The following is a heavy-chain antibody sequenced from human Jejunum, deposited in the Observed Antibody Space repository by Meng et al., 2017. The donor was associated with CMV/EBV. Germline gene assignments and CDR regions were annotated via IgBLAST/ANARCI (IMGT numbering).Heavy chain of an antibody. CDR1: YA. J-gene: IGHJ4*02. Sequence: YAMHWVRKAPGKELEWVAFTRFDGRHSYNADSVRGRFTSSRDNSKNTLYLQMNRLRAEDTAVYYCAKERRLGSTYYFDSSGYYFDSWGQGSLVTVSS. V-gene: IGHV3-30*02. CDR3: AKERRLGSTYYFDSSGYYFDS. CDR2: TRFDGRHS. D-gene: IGHD3-22*01.